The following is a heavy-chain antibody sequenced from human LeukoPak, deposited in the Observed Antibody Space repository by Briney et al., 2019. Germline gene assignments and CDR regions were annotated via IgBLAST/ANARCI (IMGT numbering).Heavy chain of an antibody. Sequence: PSETLSLTCTVSGASISTYYWSWIRQPPGKGLEWIGYLFFGGSTNYNPSLKSRVTISSDTSKNQLSLKLSSVTAADTAVYYCARVGTTVTTLGGLDYWGQGTLVTVSS. D-gene: IGHD4-17*01. J-gene: IGHJ4*02. V-gene: IGHV4-59*12. CDR1: GASISTYY. CDR3: ARVGTTVTTLGGLDY. CDR2: LFFGGST.